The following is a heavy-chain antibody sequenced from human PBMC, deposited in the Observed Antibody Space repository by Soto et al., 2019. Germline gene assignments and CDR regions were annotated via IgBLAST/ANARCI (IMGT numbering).Heavy chain of an antibody. Sequence: KAGGSLRLSCAASGFTFSSYSMNWVRQAPGKGLEWVSSISSSSSYIYYADSVKGRFTISRGNAKNSLYLQMNSLRAEDTAVYYCARDFLVRGYYYYGMDVWGQGTTVTVSS. CDR3: ARDFLVRGYYYYGMDV. CDR2: ISSSSSYI. CDR1: GFTFSSYS. J-gene: IGHJ6*02. V-gene: IGHV3-21*01. D-gene: IGHD3-10*01.